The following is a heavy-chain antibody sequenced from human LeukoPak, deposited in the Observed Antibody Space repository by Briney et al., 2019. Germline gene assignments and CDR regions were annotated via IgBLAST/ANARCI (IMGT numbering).Heavy chain of an antibody. CDR3: ARKNIPSPRIRYSSDWNGRAFDY. V-gene: IGHV4-61*02. CDR1: GGSISSSSYY. Sequence: PSETLSLTCTVSGGSISSSSYYWSWIRQPAGKGLEWIGRIYTSGSTNYNPSLKSRVTISVDTSKNQFSLKLSSVTAADTAVYSCARKNIPSPRIRYSSDWNGRAFDYWGQGTLVTVSS. CDR2: IYTSGST. J-gene: IGHJ4*02. D-gene: IGHD6-25*01.